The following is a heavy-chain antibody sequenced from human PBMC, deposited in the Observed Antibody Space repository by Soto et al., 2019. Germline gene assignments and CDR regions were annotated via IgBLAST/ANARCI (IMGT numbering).Heavy chain of an antibody. J-gene: IGHJ4*02. CDR1: GGSVSSGGYY. V-gene: IGHV4-61*08. D-gene: IGHD1-7*01. CDR3: ARDSSSWNFWV. Sequence: QVQLQESGPGLVEPSETLSLTCTVSGGSVSSGGYYWSWIRQPPGKGLEWIGYIFNSENTNYNPSLKSRVTISVDTSKNQFSLSLSSVIAADTAIYYCARDSSSWNFWVWGQGTLVTVSS. CDR2: IFNSENT.